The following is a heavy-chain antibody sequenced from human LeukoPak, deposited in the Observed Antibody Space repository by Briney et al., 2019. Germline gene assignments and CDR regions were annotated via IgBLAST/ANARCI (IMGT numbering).Heavy chain of an antibody. Sequence: PSETLSLTCAVYGGSLSGYYWSWIRQPPGKGLEWIGEVNHSGSTNYNPSLKSRVTISVDTSKNQFSLKLSSVTAADTAVYYCARISGYNFYYYYGMDVWGQGTTVTVSS. CDR2: VNHSGST. D-gene: IGHD5-12*01. J-gene: IGHJ6*02. CDR3: ARISGYNFYYYYGMDV. V-gene: IGHV4-34*01. CDR1: GGSLSGYY.